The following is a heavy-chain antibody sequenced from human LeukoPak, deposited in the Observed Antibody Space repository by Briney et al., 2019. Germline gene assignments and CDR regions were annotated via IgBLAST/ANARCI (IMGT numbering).Heavy chain of an antibody. CDR1: GYTFTSYY. D-gene: IGHD3-16*02. CDR3: ARQYYDYVWGSYRPYYYYMDV. CDR2: INPSGGST. V-gene: IGHV1-46*01. J-gene: IGHJ6*03. Sequence: ASVKVSCKASGYTFTSYYMHWVRQAPGQGLEWMGIINPSGGSTSYAQKFQGRVTMTRDISTSTVYMELSSLRSEDTAVYYCARQYYDYVWGSYRPYYYYMDVWGKGTTVTVSS.